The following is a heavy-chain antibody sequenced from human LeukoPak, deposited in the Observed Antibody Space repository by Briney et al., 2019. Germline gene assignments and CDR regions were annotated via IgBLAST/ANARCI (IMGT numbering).Heavy chain of an antibody. Sequence: GGSLRLSCAASGFTFSSYWMSWVRQAPGKGLEWVANIKQEGSEKYYVDSVKGRFTISRDNAKNSLYLQMNSLRAEDTAVYYCARDSAGYCSGGGCYSFGPYDYWGQGTLVTVSS. V-gene: IGHV3-7*01. D-gene: IGHD2-15*01. CDR3: ARDSAGYCSGGGCYSFGPYDY. CDR1: GFTFSSYW. J-gene: IGHJ4*02. CDR2: IKQEGSEK.